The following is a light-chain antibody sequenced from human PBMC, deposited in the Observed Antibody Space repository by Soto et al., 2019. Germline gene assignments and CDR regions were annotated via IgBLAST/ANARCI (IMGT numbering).Light chain of an antibody. CDR1: SSVVGGYNF. CDR3: RSYAGSNNYV. Sequence: QSVLTQPPSASGSPGQSVTISCTGTSSVVGGYNFVSWFQQHPGKAPKLMIYEVTERPSGVPDRFSGSKSGNTASLTVSGLQAEDEADYYCRSYAGSNNYVSGTGTKVTVL. J-gene: IGLJ1*01. V-gene: IGLV2-8*01. CDR2: EVT.